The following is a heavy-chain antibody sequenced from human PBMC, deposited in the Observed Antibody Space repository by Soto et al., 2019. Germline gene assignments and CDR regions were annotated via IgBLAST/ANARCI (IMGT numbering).Heavy chain of an antibody. CDR3: AGYSGYDSRYYYYGMDV. CDR1: GYTFSSYD. Sequence: APVKVSCKASGYTFSSYDMHWVRQATGQRLEWMGWINAGYGNTNYSHKFQGRVTTTRDASASTADMELVGLRSEVTAVYYCAGYSGYDSRYYYYGMDVWGQGTTVTVSS. V-gene: IGHV1-3*01. J-gene: IGHJ6*02. CDR2: INAGYGNT. D-gene: IGHD5-12*01.